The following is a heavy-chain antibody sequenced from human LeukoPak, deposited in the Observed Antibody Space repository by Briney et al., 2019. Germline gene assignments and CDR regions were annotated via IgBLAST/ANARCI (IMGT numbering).Heavy chain of an antibody. CDR1: GFTFSSYA. V-gene: IGHV3-23*01. CDR3: AKDARLDSSGYYYHYFDY. J-gene: IGHJ4*02. CDR2: ISGSGGST. Sequence: PGGSLRLSCAASGFTFSSYAMSWVCQAPGKGLEWVSAISGSGGSTYYADSVKGRFTISRDNSKNTLYLQMNSLRAEDTAVYYCAKDARLDSSGYYYHYFDYWGQGTLVTVSS. D-gene: IGHD3-22*01.